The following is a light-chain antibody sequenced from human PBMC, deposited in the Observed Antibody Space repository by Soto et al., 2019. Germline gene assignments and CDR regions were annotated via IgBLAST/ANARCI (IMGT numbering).Light chain of an antibody. Sequence: EIVLTQSPGTLSLSPGERATLSCRASQSFSNNYLAWYQQKPGQAPRLLIYGASSRATGIPDRFSGSGSGTDFTLTISRLEPEDFAVYYCQHYGTSTTFGHGTKVEIK. CDR2: GAS. CDR1: QSFSNNY. V-gene: IGKV3-20*01. J-gene: IGKJ1*01. CDR3: QHYGTSTT.